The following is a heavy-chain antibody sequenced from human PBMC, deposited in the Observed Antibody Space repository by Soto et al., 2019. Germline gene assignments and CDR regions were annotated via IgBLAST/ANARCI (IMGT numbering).Heavy chain of an antibody. CDR2: ISYDGSNK. CDR3: ARETDGRDY. D-gene: IGHD1-1*01. J-gene: IGHJ4*02. V-gene: IGHV3-30-3*01. CDR1: GLTFSSYA. Sequence: PGGSLRLSCAASGLTFSSYAMHWVRQAPGKGLEWVAVISYDGSNKYYADSVKGRFTISRDNSKNTLYLQMNSLRAEDTAVYYCARETDGRDYWGQGTLVTVSS.